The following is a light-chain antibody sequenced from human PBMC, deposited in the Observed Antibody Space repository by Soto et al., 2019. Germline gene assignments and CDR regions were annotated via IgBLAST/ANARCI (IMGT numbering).Light chain of an antibody. CDR2: DAS. J-gene: IGKJ4*01. V-gene: IGKV1-13*02. Sequence: IQLTQSPSTLSASVGDRVTMTCRASQGIGTALAWYHQRPGNSPDLLVYDASTLQSGVPSRFSGSGSETDFSLTISGLQPEDFGHYYCLQFNTKPLTFGGGTRVEIK. CDR3: LQFNTKPLT. CDR1: QGIGTA.